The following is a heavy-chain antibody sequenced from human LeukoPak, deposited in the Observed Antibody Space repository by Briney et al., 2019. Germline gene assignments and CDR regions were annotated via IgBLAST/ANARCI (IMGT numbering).Heavy chain of an antibody. D-gene: IGHD3-10*01. CDR1: GGSFSGYY. CDR3: ARSGGSGSHFDY. CDR2: INHSGRT. V-gene: IGHV4-34*01. J-gene: IGHJ4*02. Sequence: SETLSLTCAVYGGSFSGYYWSWIRQPPGKGLEWIGEINHSGRTNYNPSLKSRVTISVDTSKNQFSLKLSSVTAADTAVYYCARSGGSGSHFDYWGQGTLVTVSS.